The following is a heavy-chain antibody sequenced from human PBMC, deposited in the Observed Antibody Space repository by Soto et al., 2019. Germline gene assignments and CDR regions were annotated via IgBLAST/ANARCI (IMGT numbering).Heavy chain of an antibody. Sequence: QVQLVESGGGVVQPGGSLRLSCAASGFSFSSYGIHWVRQAPGKGLEWVAVVSNEGSIQYYADSVKGRFTISRDNSENTVFLQMTSLRSEDTAVYYCAKEGGTLGTSASYGFDYWGQGSRVTVSS. CDR1: GFSFSSYG. CDR2: VSNEGSIQ. V-gene: IGHV3-30*18. J-gene: IGHJ4*02. D-gene: IGHD3-16*01. CDR3: AKEGGTLGTSASYGFDY.